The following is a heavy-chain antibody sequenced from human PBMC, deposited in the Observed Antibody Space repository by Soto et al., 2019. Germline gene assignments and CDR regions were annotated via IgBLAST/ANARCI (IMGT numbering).Heavy chain of an antibody. CDR3: ARPLRGKDYYYYMDV. J-gene: IGHJ6*03. CDR2: ISAYNGNT. Sequence: ASVKVSCKASGYTFTSYGISWVRQAPGQGLEWMGWISAYNGNTNYAQKLQGRVTMTTDTSTSTAYMELRSLRSDDTAVYYCARPLRGKDYYYYMDVWGKGTTVTVSS. V-gene: IGHV1-18*01. CDR1: GYTFTSYG. D-gene: IGHD3-10*01.